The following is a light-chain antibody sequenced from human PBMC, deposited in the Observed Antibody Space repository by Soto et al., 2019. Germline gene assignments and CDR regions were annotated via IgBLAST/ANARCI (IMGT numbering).Light chain of an antibody. J-gene: IGLJ1*01. CDR2: DVS. Sequence: HSALTQPASVSGSPGQSITIPCSGTSSDVGSYNVVSWYQQHPGKAPKLVIYDVSNRPSGVSPRFSGAKSGNTASLTIAGLQAEDEADYYCSSYTRRSTYVFGTGTKVTVL. CDR3: SSYTRRSTYV. CDR1: SSDVGSYNV. V-gene: IGLV2-14*03.